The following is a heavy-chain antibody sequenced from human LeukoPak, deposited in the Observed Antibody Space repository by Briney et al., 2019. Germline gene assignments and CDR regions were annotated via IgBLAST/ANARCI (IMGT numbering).Heavy chain of an antibody. Sequence: GESLRLSCAASGFTFSSYAMSWVRQAPGKGLEWVSAISGSGGSTYYADSVKGRFTISRDNSKNTLYLQMNSLRAEDTAVYYCAKDRQSAYGSGSYYLDYWGQGTLVTVSS. D-gene: IGHD3-10*01. CDR1: GFTFSSYA. CDR3: AKDRQSAYGSGSYYLDY. J-gene: IGHJ4*02. V-gene: IGHV3-23*01. CDR2: ISGSGGST.